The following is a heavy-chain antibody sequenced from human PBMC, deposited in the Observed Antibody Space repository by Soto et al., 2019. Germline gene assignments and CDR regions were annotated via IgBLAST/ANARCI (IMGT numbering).Heavy chain of an antibody. D-gene: IGHD3-22*01. Sequence: PSETLSLTRTVSGGSISSYYWSWIRQPPGKGLEWIGYIYHSGSTNYNPSLKSRVTISVDTSKNQFSLKLSSVTAADTAVYYCARDRINYYDSSGLDYWGQGTLVTVSS. V-gene: IGHV4-59*01. J-gene: IGHJ4*02. CDR3: ARDRINYYDSSGLDY. CDR2: IYHSGST. CDR1: GGSISSYY.